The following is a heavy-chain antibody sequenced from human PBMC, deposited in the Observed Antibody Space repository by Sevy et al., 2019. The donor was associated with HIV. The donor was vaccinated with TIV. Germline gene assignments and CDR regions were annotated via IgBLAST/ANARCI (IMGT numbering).Heavy chain of an antibody. CDR2: IYADSNT. CDR1: GFTVTSNY. Sequence: GGSLRLSCAASGFTVTSNYMSWVRQAPGKGLEWVSVIYADSNTYYADSVKGRFTVSRDSSKNTLYLQMNSLRAEDTAVYYCARGQSTMIVAGGAFDIWGQRTMVTVSS. J-gene: IGHJ3*02. D-gene: IGHD3-22*01. CDR3: ARGQSTMIVAGGAFDI. V-gene: IGHV3-53*01.